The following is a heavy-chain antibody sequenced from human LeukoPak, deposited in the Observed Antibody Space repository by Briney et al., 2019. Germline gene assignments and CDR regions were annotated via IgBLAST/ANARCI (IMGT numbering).Heavy chain of an antibody. CDR2: IWYDGSNK. Sequence: GGSLRLSCAASGFTFSSYGMHWVRQAPGKGLGWVAVIWYDGSNKYYADSVKGRFTISRDNSKNTLYLQMNSLRAEDTAVYYCARGWYYDSSGYYYPDAFDIWGQGTMVTVSS. J-gene: IGHJ3*02. V-gene: IGHV3-33*01. CDR1: GFTFSSYG. D-gene: IGHD3-22*01. CDR3: ARGWYYDSSGYYYPDAFDI.